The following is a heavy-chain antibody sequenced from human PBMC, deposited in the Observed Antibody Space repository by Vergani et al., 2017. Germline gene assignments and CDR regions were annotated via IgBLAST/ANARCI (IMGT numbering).Heavy chain of an antibody. CDR2: ISGSGGST. Sequence: EVQLLESGGGLVQPGGSLRLSCAASGFTFSSYAMSWVRQAPGKGLEWVSAISGSGGSTYYADSVKGRFTISRDNSKNTLYLQMNSLRAEDTAVYYCNTPTDYDPLLMDVWGQGTTVTVSS. CDR1: GFTFSSYA. V-gene: IGHV3-23*01. J-gene: IGHJ6*02. D-gene: IGHD3-22*01. CDR3: NTPTDYDPLLMDV.